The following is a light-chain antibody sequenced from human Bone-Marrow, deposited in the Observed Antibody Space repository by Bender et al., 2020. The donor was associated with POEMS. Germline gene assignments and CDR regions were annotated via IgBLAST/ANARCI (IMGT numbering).Light chain of an antibody. CDR2: DVR. Sequence: QSALTQPASVSGSPGQSITISCTGTSSDFGGSNYVSWYQLHPGKAPKLLIYDVRKRPSGVPDRFSGSKSGNTASLTVSGLQAEDEADYYCCSYAGSYIYVFGTGTKVTVL. J-gene: IGLJ1*01. V-gene: IGLV2-11*01. CDR3: CSYAGSYIYV. CDR1: SSDFGGSNY.